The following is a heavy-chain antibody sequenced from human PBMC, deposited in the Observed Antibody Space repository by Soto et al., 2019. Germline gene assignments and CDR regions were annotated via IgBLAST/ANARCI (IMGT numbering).Heavy chain of an antibody. CDR1: GFTFSSYG. J-gene: IGHJ6*02. V-gene: IGHV3-30*18. CDR2: ISYDGSNK. D-gene: IGHD6-19*01. Sequence: SLRLSCAASGFTFSSYGMHWVRQAPGKGLEWVAVISYDGSNKYYADSVKGRFTISRDNSKNTLYLQMNSLRAEDTAVYYCAKTGESRSSGWYRNYYYGMDVWGQGTTVTVSS. CDR3: AKTGESRSSGWYRNYYYGMDV.